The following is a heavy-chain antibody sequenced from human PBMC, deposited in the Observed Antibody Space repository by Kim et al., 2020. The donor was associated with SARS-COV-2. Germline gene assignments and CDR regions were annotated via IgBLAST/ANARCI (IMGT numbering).Heavy chain of an antibody. CDR1: GFTFSSYG. CDR2: ISYDGSNK. J-gene: IGHJ5*02. Sequence: GGSLRLSCAASGFTFSSYGMHWVRQAPGKGLEWVAVISYDGSNKYYADSVKGRFTISRDNSKNTLYLQMNSLRAEDTAVYYCANGESTERQAEPLHWFDPWGQGTLVTVSS. V-gene: IGHV3-30*18. CDR3: ANGESTERQAEPLHWFDP.